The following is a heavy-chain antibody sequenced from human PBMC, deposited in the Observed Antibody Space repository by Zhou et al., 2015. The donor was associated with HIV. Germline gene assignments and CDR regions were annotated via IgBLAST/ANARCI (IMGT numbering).Heavy chain of an antibody. CDR3: AKSLYSSSSLDY. J-gene: IGHJ4*02. V-gene: IGHV3-9*01. CDR2: VGWNSGII. D-gene: IGHD6-6*01. CDR1: GFNFNDYA. Sequence: EVQLVESGGGLVQPGRSLRLSCAVSGFNFNDYAMHWVRQTPGKGLEWVSGVGWNSGIIGYGDSVKGRFTISRDSAKNSLYLQMNSLRVEDTALYYCAKSLYSSSSLDYWGQGTLVTVSS.